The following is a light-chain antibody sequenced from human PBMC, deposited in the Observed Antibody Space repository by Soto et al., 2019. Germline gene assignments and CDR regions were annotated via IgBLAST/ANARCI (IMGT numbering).Light chain of an antibody. CDR2: DAS. CDR3: QQYNSYSPWT. J-gene: IGKJ1*01. CDR1: QSSSSW. Sequence: IQMTQSPSPLSASAGDRGTITCLASQSSSSWLAWYQQKPGKAPKLLIYDASSLESGVPSRFSGSGSGTEFTLTISSLQPDDFATYYCQQYNSYSPWTFGQGTKVDIK. V-gene: IGKV1-5*01.